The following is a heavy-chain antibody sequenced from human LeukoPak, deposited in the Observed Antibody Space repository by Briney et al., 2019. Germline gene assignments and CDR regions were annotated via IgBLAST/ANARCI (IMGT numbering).Heavy chain of an antibody. D-gene: IGHD3-10*01. J-gene: IGHJ4*02. CDR1: GYTFTSYY. CDR2: INPSGGST. Sequence: ASVKVSCKASGYTFTSYYMHWVRQAPGQGLEWMGIINPSGGSTSYAQKFQGRVTMTRDTSTSTVYMELSSLRSEDTAVYYCARDPRYYGSGSQISQFDYWGQGTLVTVSS. CDR3: ARDPRYYGSGSQISQFDY. V-gene: IGHV1-46*01.